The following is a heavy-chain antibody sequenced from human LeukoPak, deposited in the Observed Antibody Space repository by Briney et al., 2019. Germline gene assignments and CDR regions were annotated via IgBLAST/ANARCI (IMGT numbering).Heavy chain of an antibody. Sequence: GASLKVSCKASGYTFTGYYMHWVRQAPGQGLEWMGWINPNSGGTNYAQKFQGRVTMTRDTSISTAYMELSRLRSDDTAVYYCARRGGRSDCSSTSCYVYWGQGTLVTVSS. J-gene: IGHJ4*02. D-gene: IGHD2-2*01. CDR2: INPNSGGT. CDR3: ARRGGRSDCSSTSCYVY. V-gene: IGHV1-2*02. CDR1: GYTFTGYY.